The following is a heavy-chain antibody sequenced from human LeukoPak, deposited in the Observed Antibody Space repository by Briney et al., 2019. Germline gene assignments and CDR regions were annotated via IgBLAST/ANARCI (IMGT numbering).Heavy chain of an antibody. V-gene: IGHV3-23*01. J-gene: IGHJ4*02. CDR2: INTNGGST. D-gene: IGHD3-22*01. CDR1: GFSFGSYA. CDR3: AIMHPYYDGNGYWVQ. Sequence: GGSLRLSCAASGFSFGSYAMSWVRQAPGKGLEWVSGINTNGGSTAYADPVKGRFTISRDNPRNTLYMQMNSLSAEDTALYYCAIMHPYYDGNGYWVQWGQGTLVTVSS.